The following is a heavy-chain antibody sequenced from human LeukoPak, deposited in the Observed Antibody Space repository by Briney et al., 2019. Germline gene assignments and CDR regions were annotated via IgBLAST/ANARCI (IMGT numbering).Heavy chain of an antibody. Sequence: PGGSLRLSCAASGFTFSSYWMSWVRQAPGKGLEWVANIKQDGSEKYYVDSVKGRFTISRDNAKNSLYLQMNSLRAEDTAVYYCARDASIAAAGTVYWGQGTLVTVSS. CDR1: GFTFSSYW. V-gene: IGHV3-7*01. CDR2: IKQDGSEK. CDR3: ARDASIAAAGTVY. J-gene: IGHJ4*02. D-gene: IGHD6-13*01.